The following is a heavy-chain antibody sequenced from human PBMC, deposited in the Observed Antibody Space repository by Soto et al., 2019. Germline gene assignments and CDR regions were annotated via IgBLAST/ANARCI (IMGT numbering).Heavy chain of an antibody. Sequence: SETLSLTCTVSGDSIVSDTYYWGWIRQAPGTGLEYIGSIYYSGSTYYNPSLKSRVTISVDTSKNQFSLKLSSVTAADTAVYYCAGPRTVNQSHHRDYYYYYMDVWGKGTTVTVSS. CDR2: IYYSGST. CDR3: AGPRTVNQSHHRDYYYYYMDV. V-gene: IGHV4-31*03. J-gene: IGHJ6*03. CDR1: GDSIVSDTYY. D-gene: IGHD2-21*02.